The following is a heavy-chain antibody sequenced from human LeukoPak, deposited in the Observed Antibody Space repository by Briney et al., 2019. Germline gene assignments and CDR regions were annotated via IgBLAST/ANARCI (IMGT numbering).Heavy chain of an antibody. D-gene: IGHD2-21*01. V-gene: IGHV3-23*01. CDR2: VFGSGAST. J-gene: IGHJ6*02. Sequence: GGSLRLSCAASEFTFSSHAMSWVRQAPGKGLEWVSTVFGSGASTYYANSVRGRFTVSRDNSKNTLHLQMNSLRAEDTALYYCPKQMWSATYYGVDGWGQGATVTVSS. CDR3: PKQMWSATYYGVDG. CDR1: EFTFSSHA.